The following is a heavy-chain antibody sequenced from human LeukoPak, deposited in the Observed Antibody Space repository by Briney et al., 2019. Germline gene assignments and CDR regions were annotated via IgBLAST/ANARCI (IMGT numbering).Heavy chain of an antibody. D-gene: IGHD1-26*01. CDR2: VSGDGRNK. CDR3: AKNKGAGSGSYYYYLDY. V-gene: IGHV3-30*18. CDR1: GFTFSSFG. Sequence: GGSLRLSCVISGFTFSSFGMHWVRQAPGKGLEWVAAVSGDGRNKYYADSVKGRFTVSRDNSKNTLYLQMNSLRAEDTAVYYCAKNKGAGSGSYYYYLDYWGQGTQVTVSS. J-gene: IGHJ4*02.